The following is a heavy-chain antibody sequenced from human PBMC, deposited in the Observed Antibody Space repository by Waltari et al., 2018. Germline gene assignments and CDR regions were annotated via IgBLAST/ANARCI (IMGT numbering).Heavy chain of an antibody. CDR3: ARHVAYLRGYSYDGLNWYFDL. J-gene: IGHJ2*01. D-gene: IGHD5-18*01. CDR1: GGSIDISTHY. V-gene: IGHV4-39*01. CDR2: VFHSGTT. Sequence: QRQLQESGPGLVKPSETLSLTCTVSGGSIDISTHYWGWIRQAPGKGLEWIGSVFHSGTTYYNPSRQSRVTISVDTSKNQFSLRLSSVTTADTAVYYCARHVAYLRGYSYDGLNWYFDLWGRGTLITVSS.